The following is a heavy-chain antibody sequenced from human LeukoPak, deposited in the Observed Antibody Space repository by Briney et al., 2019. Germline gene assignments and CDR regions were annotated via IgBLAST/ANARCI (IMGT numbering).Heavy chain of an antibody. CDR2: IYYSGST. CDR1: GGSISSYY. Sequence: SETLSLTCTVSGGSISSYYWSWIRQPPGKGLEWIGYIYYSGSTYYNPSLKSRVTISVDTSKNQFSLKLSSVTAVDTAVYYCARVEQLVRYYYYMDVWGKGTTVTVSS. D-gene: IGHD6-6*01. V-gene: IGHV4-59*08. CDR3: ARVEQLVRYYYYMDV. J-gene: IGHJ6*03.